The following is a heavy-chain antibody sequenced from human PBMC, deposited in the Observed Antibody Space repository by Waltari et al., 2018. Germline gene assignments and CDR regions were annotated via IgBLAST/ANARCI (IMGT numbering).Heavy chain of an antibody. J-gene: IGHJ4*02. Sequence: QVQLQQWGAGLLKPSETLSLTCAVYGGSFRGYYWSWIRQPPGKGLEWIGEINHSGSTNYNPSLKSRVTRSVDTSKNQFSLKLSSVTAADTAVYYCARTPNSSSWYLYDYWGQGTLVTVSS. V-gene: IGHV4-34*01. CDR3: ARTPNSSSWYLYDY. D-gene: IGHD6-13*01. CDR2: INHSGST. CDR1: GGSFRGYY.